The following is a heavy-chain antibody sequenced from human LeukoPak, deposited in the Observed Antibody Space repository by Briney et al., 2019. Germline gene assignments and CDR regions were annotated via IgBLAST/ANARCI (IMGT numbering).Heavy chain of an antibody. CDR1: GFTFSSYG. CDR3: VRDHLPSDYTSGWGPGAYGMDV. D-gene: IGHD6-19*01. V-gene: IGHV3-30*03. J-gene: IGHJ6*02. CDR2: ISKHGTDK. Sequence: PGGSLRLSCAASGFTFSSYGMHWVRQAPGKGPDWVAMISKHGTDKTYADSVRGRCTISREDSNHMLFLQMNSLRAEDTAVYYCVRDHLPSDYTSGWGPGAYGMDVWGQGTPVTVSS.